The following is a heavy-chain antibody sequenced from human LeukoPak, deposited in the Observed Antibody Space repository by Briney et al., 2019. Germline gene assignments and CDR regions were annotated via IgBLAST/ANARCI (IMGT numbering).Heavy chain of an antibody. CDR3: ARGTLRYFDF. Sequence: ASVKVSCKASGHTFTGYYMHWVRQAPGQGLEWMGWINPNSGGTNHAQKFQGRVSMTRDTSISTAYMELSRLRSEDTAVYYCARGTLRYFDFWGQGTLVTVSS. D-gene: IGHD3-9*01. CDR2: INPNSGGT. CDR1: GHTFTGYY. J-gene: IGHJ4*02. V-gene: IGHV1-2*02.